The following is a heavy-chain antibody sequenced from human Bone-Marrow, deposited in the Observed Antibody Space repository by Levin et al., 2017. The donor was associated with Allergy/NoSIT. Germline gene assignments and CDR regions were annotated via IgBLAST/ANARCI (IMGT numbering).Heavy chain of an antibody. Sequence: AASAKVSCRASGYTFTDYSVHWVRQAPGRGLEWLGRINPSTGATNFAQTFQGRVTMTGDTSITTAYMELNRLTSDDTAVYFCARRLGGVGDYYYAMDVWGQGTTVTVSS. CDR2: INPSTGAT. V-gene: IGHV1-2*02. D-gene: IGHD2-21*02. CDR3: ARRLGGVGDYYYAMDV. J-gene: IGHJ6*02. CDR1: GYTFTDYS.